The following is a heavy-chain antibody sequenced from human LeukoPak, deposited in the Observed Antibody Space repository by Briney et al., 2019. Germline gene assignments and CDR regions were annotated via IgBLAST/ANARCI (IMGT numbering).Heavy chain of an antibody. V-gene: IGHV5-51*01. CDR2: FYPGDSDT. J-gene: IGHJ5*02. Sequence: GESLKISCKGSGYSFTSYWIGWVRQMPGKGLEWMGIFYPGDSDTRYSPSFQGQVTISADKSISTAYLQWSSLEASDTAMYYCARNLYSSSWYVTSWFDPWGQGTLVTVSS. D-gene: IGHD6-13*01. CDR3: ARNLYSSSWYVTSWFDP. CDR1: GYSFTSYW.